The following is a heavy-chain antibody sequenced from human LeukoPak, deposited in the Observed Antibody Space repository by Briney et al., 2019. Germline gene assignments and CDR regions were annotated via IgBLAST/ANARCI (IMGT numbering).Heavy chain of an antibody. CDR1: GFTFSNYA. J-gene: IGHJ4*02. V-gene: IGHV3-23*01. CDR3: AKRGDCSGTCTYDY. CDR2: VGGSGVKT. D-gene: IGHD2-2*01. Sequence: GGSLRLSCGASGFTFSNYAIHWVRQAPGKGLEWVSIVGGSGVKTYYADSVKGRLTISRDNSKNTVYLQMNSLRAEDTAVYYCAKRGDCSGTCTYDYWGQGTLVTVSS.